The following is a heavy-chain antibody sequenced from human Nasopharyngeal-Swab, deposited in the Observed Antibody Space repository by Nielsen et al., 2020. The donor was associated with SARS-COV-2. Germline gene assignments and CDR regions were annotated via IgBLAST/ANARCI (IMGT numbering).Heavy chain of an antibody. CDR3: TTDFYFDY. V-gene: IGHV3-73*01. J-gene: IGHJ4*02. Sequence: RGSLRLSRAVSGFITSASAIHWVRQASGKGLVLVGRIGDKDHNYATTYAASVQGRFTISRDDSKKTAFLQMDSLKTEDTALYYCTTDFYFDYWGQGTLVTVSS. CDR2: IGDKDHNYAT. CDR1: GFITSASA.